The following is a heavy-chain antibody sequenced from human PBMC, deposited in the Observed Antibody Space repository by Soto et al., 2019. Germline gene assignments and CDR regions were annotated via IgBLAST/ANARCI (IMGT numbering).Heavy chain of an antibody. CDR2: IYWDDDK. CDR3: AHRVSMVRGSNNWFDP. CDR1: GFSLSTSGVG. J-gene: IGHJ5*02. Sequence: QITLKESGPTLVKPTQTLTLTCTFSGFSLSTSGVGVGWIRQPPGKALEWLALIYWDDDKRYSPSLKSRLTITKDPSKNQVVLTMTNMDPVDTATYYCAHRVSMVRGSNNWFDPWGQGTLVTVSS. V-gene: IGHV2-5*02. D-gene: IGHD3-10*01.